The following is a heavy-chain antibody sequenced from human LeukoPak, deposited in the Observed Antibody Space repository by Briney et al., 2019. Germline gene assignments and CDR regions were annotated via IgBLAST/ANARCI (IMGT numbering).Heavy chain of an antibody. D-gene: IGHD1-26*01. CDR3: AREERVGGALQY. CDR1: GYIFCDYW. CDR2: INTDGRFT. Sequence: GGSLRLPCAASGYIFCDYWKHWVRQAPGKGRVWVSRINTDGRFTRYADSVQGRFTISRDPAKNTLFLQMNSLRAEDTAVYYCAREERVGGALQYWGQGILVSVPS. J-gene: IGHJ4*02. V-gene: IGHV3-74*01.